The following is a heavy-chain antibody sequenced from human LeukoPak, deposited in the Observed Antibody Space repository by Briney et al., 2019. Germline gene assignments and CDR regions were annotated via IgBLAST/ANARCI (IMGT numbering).Heavy chain of an antibody. CDR3: AKLYDSSGYYYFDY. D-gene: IGHD3-22*01. CDR1: GFTFSSYG. CDR2: ISYDGSSK. J-gene: IGHJ4*02. V-gene: IGHV3-30*18. Sequence: GGSLRLSCAASGFTFSSYGMHWVRQAPGKGLEWVAVISYDGSSKYYADSVKGRFTISRDNSKNTLYLQMNSLRAEDTAVYYCAKLYDSSGYYYFDYWGQGTLVTVSS.